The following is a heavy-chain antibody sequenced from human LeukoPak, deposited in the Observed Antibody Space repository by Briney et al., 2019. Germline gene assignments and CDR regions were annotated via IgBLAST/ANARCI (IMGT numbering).Heavy chain of an antibody. Sequence: SETLSLTCTVSGGSISSYYWSWIRQPPGKGLEWIGYMYYSGSTNYNPSLKSRVTISVDTSKNQFSLKLSSVTAADTAVYYCARHLGYCSSTSCYPWFDPWGQGTLVTASS. V-gene: IGHV4-59*08. D-gene: IGHD2-2*01. J-gene: IGHJ5*02. CDR2: MYYSGST. CDR1: GGSISSYY. CDR3: ARHLGYCSSTSCYPWFDP.